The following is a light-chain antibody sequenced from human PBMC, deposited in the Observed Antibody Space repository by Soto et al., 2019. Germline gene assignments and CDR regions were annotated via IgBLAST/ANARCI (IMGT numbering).Light chain of an antibody. CDR3: GTWDSSL. CDR2: DIN. J-gene: IGLJ2*01. V-gene: IGLV1-51*01. CDR1: SSNIGNNF. Sequence: QSVLTQPPSVSTAPGQKVTISCSGSSSNIGNNFVSWYQQLPGTAPKLLIYDINKRPSGIPDRFSGSKSGTSATLGITGLQTGDEADYYCGTWDSSLFGGGTKVT.